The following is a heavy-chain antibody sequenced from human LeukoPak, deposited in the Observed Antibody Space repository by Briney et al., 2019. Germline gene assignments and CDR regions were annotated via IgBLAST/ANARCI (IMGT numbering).Heavy chain of an antibody. CDR1: GFTFSNYW. V-gene: IGHV3-7*01. Sequence: GGSLRLSCAASGFTFSNYWMSWVRQAPGRGLEWVANIKEDGSEKYYVDSAKGRFTISRDNARNSLYLQMNSLRAEDTAVYYCASGRQLGYWGQGTLVTVSS. CDR2: IKEDGSEK. CDR3: ASGRQLGY. D-gene: IGHD6-13*01. J-gene: IGHJ4*02.